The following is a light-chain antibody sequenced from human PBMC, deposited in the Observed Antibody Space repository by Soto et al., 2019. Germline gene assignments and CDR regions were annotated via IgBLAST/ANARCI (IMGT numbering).Light chain of an antibody. Sequence: QSVLTQPPSASGTPGQRVTISCSGSSSNIGSNTVNWYQQLPGTAPKLLIYSNNQRPSGVPDRFSGSKSGTSASLAISGLQSEYEADYYCAAWDDSLNGLDVFGTGTKVTVL. CDR3: AAWDDSLNGLDV. CDR2: SNN. CDR1: SSNIGSNT. J-gene: IGLJ1*01. V-gene: IGLV1-44*01.